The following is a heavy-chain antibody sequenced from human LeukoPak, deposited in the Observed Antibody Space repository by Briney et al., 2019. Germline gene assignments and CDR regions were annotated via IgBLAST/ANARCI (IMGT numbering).Heavy chain of an antibody. D-gene: IGHD6-19*01. J-gene: IGHJ4*02. CDR3: AKLGGPSGSYDY. Sequence: GGSLRLSCAASGFTFSSYAMSWVRQAPGKGLEWVSAISGSGGSTYYADSVKGRFTISRDNSRNTLYLQMNSLRAEDTAVYYCAKLGGPSGSYDYWGQGTLVTVSS. CDR2: ISGSGGST. V-gene: IGHV3-23*01. CDR1: GFTFSSYA.